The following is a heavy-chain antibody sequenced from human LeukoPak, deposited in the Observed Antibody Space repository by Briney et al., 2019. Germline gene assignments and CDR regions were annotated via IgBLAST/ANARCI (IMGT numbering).Heavy chain of an antibody. Sequence: GASVKVSCKASGYTFTGYYMHWVRQAPGQGLEWMGGIIPIFGTANYAQKFQGRVTITADKSTSTAYMELSSLRSEDTAVYYCASYPYYYDSSGYWRYYYMDVWGKGTTVTVSS. V-gene: IGHV1-69*06. CDR2: IIPIFGTA. J-gene: IGHJ6*03. CDR3: ASYPYYYDSSGYWRYYYMDV. D-gene: IGHD3-22*01. CDR1: GYTFTGYY.